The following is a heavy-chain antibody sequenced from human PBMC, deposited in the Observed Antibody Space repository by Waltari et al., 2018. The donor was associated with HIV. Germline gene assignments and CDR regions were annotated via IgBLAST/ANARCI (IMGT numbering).Heavy chain of an antibody. V-gene: IGHV1-2*02. CDR1: GYTFTGFY. CDR3: ARVTAVTGDSYFYYGMDV. J-gene: IGHJ6*02. D-gene: IGHD4-17*01. Sequence: VQLLQPGAEAGTPGAPVKASWQPSGYTFTGFYLHRVPQAPGQGLEWMGGINPSSGGTNYAQKFQARVTMTRDTSSGSAYMELSSLRPNDTAVYYCARVTAVTGDSYFYYGMDVWGQGTTITVAS. CDR2: INPSSGGT.